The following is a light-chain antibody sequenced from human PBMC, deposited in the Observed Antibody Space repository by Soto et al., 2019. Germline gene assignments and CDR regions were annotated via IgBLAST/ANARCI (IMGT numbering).Light chain of an antibody. CDR1: YSDIGGYKY. V-gene: IGLV2-8*01. J-gene: IGLJ1*01. Sequence: QSVLTQPPSASGSPGQSVTIPCTGTYSDIGGYKYVSWYQQHPGKAPKLMIYEVSKRPSGVPDRFSGSKSGNTASLTVSGLQAEDEADYYCSSYAGSNTDYVFGTGTKVTV. CDR2: EVS. CDR3: SSYAGSNTDYV.